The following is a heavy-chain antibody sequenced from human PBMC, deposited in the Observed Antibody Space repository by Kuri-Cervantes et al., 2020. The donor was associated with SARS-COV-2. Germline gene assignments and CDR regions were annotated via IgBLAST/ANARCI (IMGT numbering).Heavy chain of an antibody. J-gene: IGHJ5*01. CDR1: GFSLSTSGMC. CDR2: IDWDDDK. Sequence: SGPTLVKPTQTLTLTCTFSGFSLSTSGMCVSWIRQPPGKALEWLALIDWDDDKYYSTSLKTRLTISKDTSKNQVVLTMTNMDPVDTATHYCARIVRIAVAGQSYNWFDPWGQGTLVTVSS. D-gene: IGHD6-19*01. CDR3: ARIVRIAVAGQSYNWFDP. V-gene: IGHV2-70*01.